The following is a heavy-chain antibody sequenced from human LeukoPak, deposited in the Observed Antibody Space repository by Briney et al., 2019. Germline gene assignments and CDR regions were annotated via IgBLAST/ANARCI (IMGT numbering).Heavy chain of an antibody. J-gene: IGHJ4*02. V-gene: IGHV3-23*01. D-gene: IGHD6-13*01. Sequence: GGSLRLSCAASGFTFSSYGMSWVRQAPGKGLEWVSVISASGASAYYADSVKGRFTISRDNSKNTLYLQMNSLRAEDTAVHYCAKSGIAMTTRYFDYWGQGTLVTVSS. CDR1: GFTFSSYG. CDR2: ISASGASA. CDR3: AKSGIAMTTRYFDY.